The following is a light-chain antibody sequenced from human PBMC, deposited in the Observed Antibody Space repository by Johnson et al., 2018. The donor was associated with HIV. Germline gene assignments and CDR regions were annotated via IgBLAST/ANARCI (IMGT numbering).Light chain of an antibody. J-gene: IGLJ1*01. CDR3: GTWDSSLSAYV. CDR2: DNN. Sequence: QSVLTQPPSVSAAPGQKVTISCSGSSSNIGNNYVSWYQQLQGTAPKLLIYDNNKRPSGIPGRLSGSKSGTSATLGITGLQTGDEADYYCGTWDSSLSAYVFGTGTKVTVL. CDR1: SSNIGNNY. V-gene: IGLV1-51*01.